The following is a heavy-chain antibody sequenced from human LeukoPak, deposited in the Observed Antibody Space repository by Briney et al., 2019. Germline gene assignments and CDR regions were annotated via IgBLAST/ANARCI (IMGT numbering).Heavy chain of an antibody. D-gene: IGHD1-26*01. CDR3: ARDHGSGSNYFDY. V-gene: IGHV3-21*01. Sequence: PGGSLRLSCAASGFTFSRFSMNWVRQAPGKGLEWVSSISSSSSYIYYADSVKGRFTISRDNAKNPLYLQMNSLRAEDTAVYYCARDHGSGSNYFDYWGQGTLVTVSS. CDR2: ISSSSSYI. J-gene: IGHJ4*02. CDR1: GFTFSRFS.